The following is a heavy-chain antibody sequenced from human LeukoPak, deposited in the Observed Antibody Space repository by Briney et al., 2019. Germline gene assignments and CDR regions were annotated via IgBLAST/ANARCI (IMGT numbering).Heavy chain of an antibody. D-gene: IGHD3-10*01. CDR3: AKDSRLILWFGELLDRHDYFDY. CDR2: ISGSGGST. J-gene: IGHJ4*02. CDR1: GFTFSSYA. V-gene: IGHV3-23*01. Sequence: PGGSLRLSCAASGFTFSSYAMSWVRQAPGKGLEWVSAISGSGGSTYYADSVKGRFTISRDNSKNTLYLQMNSLRAEDTAVYYCAKDSRLILWFGELLDRHDYFDYWGQGTLVTVSS.